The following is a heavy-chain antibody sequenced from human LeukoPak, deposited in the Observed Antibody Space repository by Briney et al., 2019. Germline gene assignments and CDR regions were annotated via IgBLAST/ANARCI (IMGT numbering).Heavy chain of an antibody. CDR2: IRSKAYGGTT. CDR1: GFTFGDYA. Sequence: PGGSLRLSCTASGFTFGDYAMSWVRQAPGKGLEWVGFIRSKAYGGTTEYAASVKGRFTISRDDSKSIAYLQMNSLKTEDTAVYYCTRAAAGTMVGRFDPWGQGTLVTVSS. CDR3: TRAAAGTMVGRFDP. V-gene: IGHV3-49*04. J-gene: IGHJ5*02. D-gene: IGHD6-13*01.